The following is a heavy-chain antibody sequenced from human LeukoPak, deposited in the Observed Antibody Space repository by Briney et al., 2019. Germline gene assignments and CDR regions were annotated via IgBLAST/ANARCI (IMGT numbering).Heavy chain of an antibody. CDR1: GYSISSGYC. D-gene: IGHD5-18*01. J-gene: IGHJ4*02. CDR2: IYHSGST. CDR3: QRGYSYGSFDY. V-gene: IGHV4-38-2*01. Sequence: SETLSLTCAGSGYSISSGYCWGWIRQPPGKGMEWIGSIYHSGSTYYNPSLKSRVTISVDTSKNQFSLKLSSVTAADTAVYYCQRGYSYGSFDYWGQGTLVTVSS.